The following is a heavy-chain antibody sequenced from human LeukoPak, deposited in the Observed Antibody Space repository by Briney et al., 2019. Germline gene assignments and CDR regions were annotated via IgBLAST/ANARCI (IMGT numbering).Heavy chain of an antibody. CDR2: INYDGSNR. Sequence: HPGGSLRLSCAAAGFSLSNYGLHWVRQGPGKGLECLAVINYDGSNRYYADSVKGRFTISKDSSENTLYLQMNSLRADDTAMYYCARWGGTRQFYFDYWGQGTLATDSS. V-gene: IGHV3-33*01. J-gene: IGHJ4*02. CDR1: GFSLSNYG. D-gene: IGHD3-16*01. CDR3: ARWGGTRQFYFDY.